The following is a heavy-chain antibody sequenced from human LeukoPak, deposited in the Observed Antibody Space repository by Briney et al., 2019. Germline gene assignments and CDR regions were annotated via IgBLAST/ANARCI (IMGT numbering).Heavy chain of an antibody. Sequence: GGSLRLSCAASGFTFSNYAMSWVRQAPGKGLEWLSSISVSGSSTYYTDSVKGRFTISRDNSKDTLYLQMNSLRAEDTAIYYCAKRPTQTVARHFEYWGQGALVTVSS. D-gene: IGHD6-19*01. CDR3: AKRPTQTVARHFEY. CDR2: ISVSGSST. J-gene: IGHJ4*02. V-gene: IGHV3-23*01. CDR1: GFTFSNYA.